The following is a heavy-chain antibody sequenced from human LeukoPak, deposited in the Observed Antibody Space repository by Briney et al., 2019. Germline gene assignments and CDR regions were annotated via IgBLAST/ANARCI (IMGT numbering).Heavy chain of an antibody. V-gene: IGHV4-59*01. CDR1: GGSISSYY. Sequence: PSETLSLTCTVSGGSISSYYWSWIRQPPGKGLEWIGYIYYSGSTNYNPSLKSRVTISVDTSKNQFSLKLSSVTAADTAVYYCARDRDYCSGGSCYFYFDYWGQGTLVTVSS. D-gene: IGHD2-15*01. CDR3: ARDRDYCSGGSCYFYFDY. CDR2: IYYSGST. J-gene: IGHJ4*02.